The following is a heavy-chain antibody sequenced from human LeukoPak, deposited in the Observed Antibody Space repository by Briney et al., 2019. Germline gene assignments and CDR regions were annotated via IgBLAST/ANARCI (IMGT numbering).Heavy chain of an antibody. J-gene: IGHJ4*02. V-gene: IGHV4-31*03. Sequence: KPSQTLSLTCTVSGGSISSGGYYWSWIRQHPGKGLEWIGYIYYSGSTHYNPSLKSRVTISVDTSKNQFSLKLSSVTAADTAVYYCARVSTSGDTAPYYFDYWGQGTLVTVSS. CDR3: ARVSTSGDTAPYYFDY. CDR2: IYYSGST. CDR1: GGSISSGGYY. D-gene: IGHD5-18*01.